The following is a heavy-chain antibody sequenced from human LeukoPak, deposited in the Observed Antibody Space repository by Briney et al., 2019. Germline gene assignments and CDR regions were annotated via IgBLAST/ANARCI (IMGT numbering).Heavy chain of an antibody. J-gene: IGHJ4*02. CDR1: GFTFSSYG. Sequence: GGSLRLSCAASGFTFSSYGMHWVRQAPGKGLEWVAVISYDGSNKYYADSVKGRFTISRDNSKNTLYLQMNSLRAEDTAVYYCARSRMAAGFDYWGQGTLVTVSS. V-gene: IGHV3-30*19. CDR2: ISYDGSNK. D-gene: IGHD6-25*01. CDR3: ARSRMAAGFDY.